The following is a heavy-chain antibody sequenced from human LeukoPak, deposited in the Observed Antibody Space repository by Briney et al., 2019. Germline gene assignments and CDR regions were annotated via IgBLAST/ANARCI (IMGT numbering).Heavy chain of an antibody. CDR2: IYQSGST. CDR1: GYSISSGYY. J-gene: IGHJ3*02. V-gene: IGHV4-38-2*02. CDR3: ARHLSSGWYGGAFDI. D-gene: IGHD6-19*01. Sequence: SETLSLTCNVSGYSISSGYYWGWIRPPPGKGLEWIGSIYQSGSTYYNPSLKSRVTISVDTSKNHFSLMMRSVTAAETAVYYCARHLSSGWYGGAFDIWGQGTMVTVSS.